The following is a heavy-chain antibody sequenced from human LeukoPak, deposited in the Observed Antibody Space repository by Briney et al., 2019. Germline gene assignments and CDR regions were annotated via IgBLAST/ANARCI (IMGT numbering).Heavy chain of an antibody. J-gene: IGHJ4*02. Sequence: GGSLRLSCVASGFTFSGSAIHRVRQASGKGLESVGHIRSKTNNYATAYAASVKGGFTISRDDSKNTAYLQMSSLETEDTAIYYCTKPRGYGSGTYYDYWGQGTLVTVSS. V-gene: IGHV3-73*01. CDR2: IRSKTNNYAT. D-gene: IGHD3-10*01. CDR3: TKPRGYGSGTYYDY. CDR1: GFTFSGSA.